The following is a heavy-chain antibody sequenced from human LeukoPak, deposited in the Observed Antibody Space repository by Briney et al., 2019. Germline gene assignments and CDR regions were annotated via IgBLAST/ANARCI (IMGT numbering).Heavy chain of an antibody. J-gene: IGHJ6*02. V-gene: IGHV1-8*01. D-gene: IGHD1-26*01. CDR1: GYTFTSYD. CDR3: ARVEWELLYYCGMDV. Sequence: ASVKVSCKASGYTFTSYDINWVRQATGQGLEWIGWMNPNSGNTGYAQKFQGRVTMTRNTSISTAYMELSSLRSEDTAVYYCARVEWELLYYCGMDVWGQGTTVTVSS. CDR2: MNPNSGNT.